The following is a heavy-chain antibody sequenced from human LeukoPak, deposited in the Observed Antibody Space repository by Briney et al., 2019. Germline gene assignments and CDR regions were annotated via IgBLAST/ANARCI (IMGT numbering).Heavy chain of an antibody. V-gene: IGHV4-34*01. Sequence: PSETLSLTCAVYGGSFSGYYWSWIRQPPGKGLEWIGEINHSGSTNYNPSLKSRVTISVDTSKNQFSLKLSSVTAADTAVYYCARGVRIGDRSYYFDYWGQGTLVTVSS. D-gene: IGHD6-13*01. CDR1: GGSFSGYY. J-gene: IGHJ4*02. CDR2: INHSGST. CDR3: ARGVRIGDRSYYFDY.